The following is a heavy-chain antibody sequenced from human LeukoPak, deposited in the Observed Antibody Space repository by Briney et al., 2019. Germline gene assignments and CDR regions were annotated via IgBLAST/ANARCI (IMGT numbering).Heavy chain of an antibody. J-gene: IGHJ4*02. CDR3: ARDWFLVGY. D-gene: IGHD3-10*01. CDR2: IKQDGSEK. V-gene: IGHV3-7*01. Sequence: GGSLRLSCTASGFTFGDYAMSGVRQAPGKGLEGVAIIKQDGSEKYYVDSVKGRFTISRDNAKNSLYLQMNSLRAEDTAVYYCARDWFLVGYWGQGTLVTVSS. CDR1: GFTFGDYA.